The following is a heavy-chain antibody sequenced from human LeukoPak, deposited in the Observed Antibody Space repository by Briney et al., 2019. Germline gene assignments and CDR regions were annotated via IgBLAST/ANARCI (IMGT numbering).Heavy chain of an antibody. D-gene: IGHD3-16*02. V-gene: IGHV4/OR15-8*01. CDR3: ARSHDHLWGNYPDY. CDR1: GGSIDSTNW. CDR2: IHHDGRI. J-gene: IGHJ4*02. Sequence: SETLSLTCDVSGGSIDSTNWWNWVRQPPGKGLEWIGGIHHDGRINYNPSLKSRVTLSVDKSKNQFSLRLNSVTAADTAMYYCARSHDHLWGNYPDYWGQGTLVTVSS.